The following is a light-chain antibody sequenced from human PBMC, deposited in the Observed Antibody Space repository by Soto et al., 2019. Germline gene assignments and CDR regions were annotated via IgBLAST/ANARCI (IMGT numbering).Light chain of an antibody. CDR2: GAY. Sequence: EIVMTQSPATLSVSPGERATLSCRASQSVSSNLAWYQQKPGQAPRLLIYGAYTRATGIPARFSGSGSGTEFTLTIRSLQSEDVAVYHCKQYYGSPITFGQGTRLEIK. CDR1: QSVSSN. CDR3: KQYYGSPIT. V-gene: IGKV3-15*01. J-gene: IGKJ5*01.